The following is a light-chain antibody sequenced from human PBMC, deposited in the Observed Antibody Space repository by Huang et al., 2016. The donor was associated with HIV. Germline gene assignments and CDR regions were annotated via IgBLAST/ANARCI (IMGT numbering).Light chain of an antibody. CDR3: LQYDRSPLT. V-gene: IGKV3-20*01. Sequence: EIVLTQSPGTLSLSPGETATFTCRASQSLRDTYIAWYQQRPGQAPRLLIYGASSRATGIPDRFSCSGSGTDFTLTINRLEPQDFAVYFCLQYDRSPLTFGGGTKVEL. J-gene: IGKJ4*01. CDR2: GAS. CDR1: QSLRDTY.